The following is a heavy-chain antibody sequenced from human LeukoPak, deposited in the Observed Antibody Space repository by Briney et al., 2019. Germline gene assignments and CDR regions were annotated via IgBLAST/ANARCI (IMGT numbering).Heavy chain of an antibody. D-gene: IGHD6-19*01. CDR1: GYTFTIYA. CDR3: AREDASGFDY. J-gene: IGHJ4*02. V-gene: IGHV7-4-1*02. CDR2: INTNTRNP. Sequence: ASVKVSCKASGYTFTIYAMNWVRQAPGQGLEWMGWINTNTRNPTYAQGFTGRFVFSLDISVSTAYLQISSLKAEDTAVYYCAREDASGFDYWGQGTLVTVSS.